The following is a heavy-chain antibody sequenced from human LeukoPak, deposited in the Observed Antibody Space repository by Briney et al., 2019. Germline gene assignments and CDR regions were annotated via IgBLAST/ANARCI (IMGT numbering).Heavy chain of an antibody. CDR1: GFTFSSYG. V-gene: IGHV3-33*08. J-gene: IGHJ4*02. CDR3: ARGDCSGGSCYGFDY. CDR2: IWYDGSNK. D-gene: IGHD2-15*01. Sequence: PGRSLRLSCAASGFTFSSYGMHWVRQAPGKGLEWVAVIWYDGSNKYYADSVKGRFTISRDNSKNTLYLQMNSLRAEDTAVYYCARGDCSGGSCYGFDYWGQGTLVTVSS.